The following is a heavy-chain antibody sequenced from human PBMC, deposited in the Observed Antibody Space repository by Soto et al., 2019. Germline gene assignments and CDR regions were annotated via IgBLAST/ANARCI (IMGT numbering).Heavy chain of an antibody. Sequence: QLQLQESGSGLVKPSQTLSLTCAVSGGSMSSGGYSWSWIRQPPGKGLEWIGYIYHSGSTYYNPSLKSRVTISVDRSKNQFSLKLSSVTAADTAVYYCARASSPRGYRKHNWFDPWGQGTLVTVSS. V-gene: IGHV4-30-2*01. CDR1: GGSMSSGGYS. J-gene: IGHJ5*02. CDR3: ARASSPRGYRKHNWFDP. D-gene: IGHD5-18*01. CDR2: IYHSGST.